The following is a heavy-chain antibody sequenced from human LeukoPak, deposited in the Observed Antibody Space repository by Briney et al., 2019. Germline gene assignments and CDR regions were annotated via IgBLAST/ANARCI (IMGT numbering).Heavy chain of an antibody. J-gene: IGHJ4*02. V-gene: IGHV3-7*01. Sequence: PGGSLRLSCAAAGFTFSDYWMSWVRQAPGKRLEWVANIKQDRSEKYYVDSVKGRFTISRDNAKNSLYLQMNSLRAEDTAVYYCAREYSGSYCLDYWGQGILVTVSS. CDR3: AREYSGSYCLDY. D-gene: IGHD1-26*01. CDR2: IKQDRSEK. CDR1: GFTFSDYW.